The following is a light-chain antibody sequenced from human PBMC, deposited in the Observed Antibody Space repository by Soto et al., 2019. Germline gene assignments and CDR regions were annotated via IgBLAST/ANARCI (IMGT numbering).Light chain of an antibody. V-gene: IGKV1-9*01. CDR3: QQFNVYPLT. J-gene: IGKJ4*01. CDR2: AAS. CDR1: QGIRDF. Sequence: DTQLTQSPSFLSASVGDRVTITCRASQGIRDFLAWYQQKPGKAPKLLIYAASTLQAGVPTRFSGFASGTEFTLTINNLQPADSATYYCQQFNVYPLTFGGGTKVEIK.